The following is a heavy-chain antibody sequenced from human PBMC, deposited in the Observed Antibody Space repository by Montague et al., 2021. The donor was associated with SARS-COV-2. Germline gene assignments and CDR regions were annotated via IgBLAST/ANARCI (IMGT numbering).Heavy chain of an antibody. CDR2: INYGGST. J-gene: IGHJ4*02. CDR3: ARGAPGY. Sequence: SDTLSLTRAVYGGSFSDYHWTWIRQYPGEGLEWIGQINYGGSTKYNPSLKSRVTISIDTSKNQFSLKLTSVTAADTAVYYCARGAPGYWGQGTLVTVSS. CDR1: GGSFSDYH. V-gene: IGHV4-34*01. D-gene: IGHD1-1*01.